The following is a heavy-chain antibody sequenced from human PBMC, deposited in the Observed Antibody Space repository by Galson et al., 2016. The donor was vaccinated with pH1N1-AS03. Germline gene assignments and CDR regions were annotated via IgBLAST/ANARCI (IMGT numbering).Heavy chain of an antibody. CDR1: GGSVNGYY. D-gene: IGHD6-19*01. V-gene: IGHV4-59*08. J-gene: IGHJ6*02. CDR3: ARQGQWLVEHYYYGMDV. CDR2: IFYIGDT. Sequence: SATLSLTCTVSGGSVNGYYWTWIRQPPGKGLEWIGQIFYIGDTLYTPSLRGRVTMSVDTSKNQLSLRLKSVTAADTAVYYGARQGQWLVEHYYYGMDVWGHGTTVTVSS.